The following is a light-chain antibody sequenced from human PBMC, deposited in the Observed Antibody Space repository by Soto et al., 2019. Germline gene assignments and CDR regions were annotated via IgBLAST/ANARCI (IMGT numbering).Light chain of an antibody. CDR2: DVS. V-gene: IGLV2-14*01. CDR1: SSDVGGYNS. CDR3: SSYSPSTTYV. J-gene: IGLJ1*01. Sequence: QSVLPQPASVSGSPGQSITISCTGTSSDVGGYNSVSWYQQHPGKAPKLMIHDVSNRASGVSSRFSGSKSDNTASLTISGLQAGDEADYYCSSYSPSTTYVFGTGTKVTVL.